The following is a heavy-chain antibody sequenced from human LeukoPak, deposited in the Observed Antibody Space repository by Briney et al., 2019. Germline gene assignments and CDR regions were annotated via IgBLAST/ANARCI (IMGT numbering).Heavy chain of an antibody. CDR1: GFTFSSYA. CDR3: AKGDLLYFDY. V-gene: IGHV3-23*01. J-gene: IGHJ4*02. D-gene: IGHD1-26*01. Sequence: GGSLRLSCAASGFTFSSYAMSWVRQAPGKVLEWVSAISGSGGSTYYADSVKGRFTISRDNPKNTLYLQMNSLRAEDTAVYYCAKGDLLYFDYWGQGTLVTVSS. CDR2: ISGSGGST.